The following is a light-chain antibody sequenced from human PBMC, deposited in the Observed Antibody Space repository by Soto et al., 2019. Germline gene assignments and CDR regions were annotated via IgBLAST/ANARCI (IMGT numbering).Light chain of an antibody. CDR3: RQYGSSPET. J-gene: IGKJ1*01. CDR2: GAS. V-gene: IGKV3-20*01. CDR1: QSVSSSY. Sequence: EIVLTQSPGTLSLSPGERATLSCRASQSVSSSYLAWYQQKPGQDPRLLIYGASSRATGIPDRFSGSGSGTDLTRTISRLETEDFAVYYCRQYGSSPETFGQGTKVAIK.